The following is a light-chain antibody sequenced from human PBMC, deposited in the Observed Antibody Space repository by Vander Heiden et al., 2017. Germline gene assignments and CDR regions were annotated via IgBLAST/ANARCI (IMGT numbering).Light chain of an antibody. CDR2: KAS. J-gene: IGKJ1*01. CDR3: QQYNSYPLT. CDR1: QSISSW. Sequence: DIQITQSPSTLSASLGDRVTITCRASQSISSWLAWYQQKPGKAPKLLIYKASSLASGVPSRFSGSGSGTEFTLTISSLQPDDFATYYCQQYNSYPLTFGQGTKVEIK. V-gene: IGKV1-5*03.